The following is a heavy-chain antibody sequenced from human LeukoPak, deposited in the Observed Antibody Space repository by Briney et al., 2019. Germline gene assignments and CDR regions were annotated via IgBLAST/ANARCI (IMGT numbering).Heavy chain of an antibody. CDR2: IYFSGST. V-gene: IGHV4-59*08. D-gene: IGHD2-2*01. J-gene: IGHJ3*02. CDR3: ARPSGYCSSTSCRRFAFDI. Sequence: SETLSLTCTVSGGSISSYYWSWIRQPPGKGLEWIGYIYFSGSTNYNPSLKSRVTISVDTSKNQFSLKLSSVTAADTAVYYCARPSGYCSSTSCRRFAFDIWGQGTMVTVSS. CDR1: GGSISSYY.